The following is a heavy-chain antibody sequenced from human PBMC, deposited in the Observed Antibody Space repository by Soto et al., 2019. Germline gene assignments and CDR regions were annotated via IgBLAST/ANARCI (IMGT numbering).Heavy chain of an antibody. CDR3: AAELGNSGYDGHDY. CDR1: GFSFSSCA. CDR2: ITYDGNTI. Sequence: QVQLVESGGGVVQPGRSLRLSCAASGFSFSSCAMHWVRQPPGKGLEWVAVITYDGNTIHYADSVKGRFTISRDNSKNTLYLQMNSLRAEDTAVYYCAAELGNSGYDGHDYWGQGTPVTVSS. D-gene: IGHD5-12*01. J-gene: IGHJ4*02. V-gene: IGHV3-30-3*01.